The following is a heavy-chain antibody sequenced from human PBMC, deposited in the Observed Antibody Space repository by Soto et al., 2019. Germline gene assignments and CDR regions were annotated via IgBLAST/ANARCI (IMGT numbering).Heavy chain of an antibody. J-gene: IGHJ6*03. CDR1: GYTFTSYG. CDR3: ARLIGCSSTSCYPIYYYYYYYMDV. CDR2: ISAYNGNT. Sequence: ASVKVSCKASGYTFTSYGISWVRQAPGQGLEWMGWISAYNGNTNYAQKLQGRVTMTTDTSTSTAYMELRSLRSDDTAVYYCARLIGCSSTSCYPIYYYYYYYMDVWGKGTTVTVSS. D-gene: IGHD2-2*01. V-gene: IGHV1-18*01.